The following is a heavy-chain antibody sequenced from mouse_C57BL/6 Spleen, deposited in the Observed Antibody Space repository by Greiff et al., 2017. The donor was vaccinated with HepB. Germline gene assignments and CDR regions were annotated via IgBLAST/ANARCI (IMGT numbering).Heavy chain of an antibody. D-gene: IGHD1-1*01. V-gene: IGHV5-17*01. Sequence: EVKLVESGGGLVKPGGSLKLSCAASGFTFSDYGMHWVRQAPEKGLEWVAYISSGSSTIYYAYTVKGRFTISRDNAKNTLFLQMTSLRSDDTAMYYCASGSSGYWGQGTTLTVSS. J-gene: IGHJ2*01. CDR2: ISSGSSTI. CDR1: GFTFSDYG. CDR3: ASGSSGY.